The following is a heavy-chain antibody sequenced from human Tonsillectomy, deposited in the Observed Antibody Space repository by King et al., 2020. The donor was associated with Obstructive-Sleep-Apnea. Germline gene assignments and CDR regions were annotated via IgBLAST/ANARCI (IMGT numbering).Heavy chain of an antibody. CDR2: IIPILGIA. Sequence: QLVQSGAEEKKPGSSVKVSCKASGGTFSSYAISWVRQAPGQGLEWMGGIIPILGIANYAQKFQGRVTITADKSTSTAYMELSSLRSEDTAVYYCARGGFVDYYYGMDVWGQGTTVTVSS. D-gene: IGHD1-26*01. V-gene: IGHV1-69*04. CDR1: GGTFSSYA. CDR3: ARGGFVDYYYGMDV. J-gene: IGHJ6*02.